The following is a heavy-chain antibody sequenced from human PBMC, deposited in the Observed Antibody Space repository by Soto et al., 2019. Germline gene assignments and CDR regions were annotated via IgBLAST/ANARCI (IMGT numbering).Heavy chain of an antibody. J-gene: IGHJ4*02. V-gene: IGHV1-18*04. CDR3: ARDFYPVAYFFDY. CDR2: VSGYNDKT. CDR1: GYTFTNHG. Sequence: QVQLVQSGAELKKPGASVKVSCKASGYTFTNHGISWVRQAPGQRLEWVGWVSGYNDKTKSAQKFQGRVTMTTDTSTNTAYMELRSLRSDDTAVYFCARDFYPVAYFFDYWGQGTLVTVSS. D-gene: IGHD2-21*01.